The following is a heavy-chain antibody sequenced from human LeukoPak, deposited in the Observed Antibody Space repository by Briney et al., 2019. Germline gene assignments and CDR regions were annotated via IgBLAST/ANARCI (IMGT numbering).Heavy chain of an antibody. J-gene: IGHJ3*02. CDR1: GGSISSYY. D-gene: IGHD3-22*01. CDR2: IYTSEST. CDR3: ARNYYDSSGYYGIDAFDI. Sequence: PSETLSLTCTVSGGSISSYYWSWIRQPAGEGLEWSGRIYTSESTNYNPSLTSRVTMSVDTSKNQFSLKLSSVTAADTAVYYCARNYYDSSGYYGIDAFDIWGQGTMVTVSS. V-gene: IGHV4-4*07.